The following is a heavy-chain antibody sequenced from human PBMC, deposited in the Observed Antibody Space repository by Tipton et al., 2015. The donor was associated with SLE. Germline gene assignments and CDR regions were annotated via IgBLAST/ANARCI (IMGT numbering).Heavy chain of an antibody. Sequence: SLRLSCAASGFTFSSHSMNWVRQAPGKGLEWVSSISSSSSYIYYADSVKGRFTISRDNAKNSLYLQMNSLRAEDTAVYYCARTGAYYYYYMDVWGKGTTVTVSS. CDR1: GFTFSSHS. CDR2: ISSSSSYI. D-gene: IGHD1-14*01. J-gene: IGHJ6*03. V-gene: IGHV3-21*01. CDR3: ARTGAYYYYYMDV.